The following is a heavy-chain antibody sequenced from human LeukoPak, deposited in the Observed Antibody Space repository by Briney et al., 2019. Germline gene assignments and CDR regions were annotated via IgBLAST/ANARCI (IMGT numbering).Heavy chain of an antibody. CDR1: GGSISSGGYS. J-gene: IGHJ6*03. CDR3: ARRGRLAIFGVVEDYYMDV. CDR2: IYHSGST. Sequence: KPSQTLSLTCAVSGGSISSGGYSWSWIRQPPGKGLEWIGYIYHSGSTYCNPSLKSRVTMSADTSKNQFSLKLSSVTAADTAVYYCARRGRLAIFGVVEDYYMDVWGKGTTVTVSS. D-gene: IGHD3-3*01. V-gene: IGHV4-30-2*01.